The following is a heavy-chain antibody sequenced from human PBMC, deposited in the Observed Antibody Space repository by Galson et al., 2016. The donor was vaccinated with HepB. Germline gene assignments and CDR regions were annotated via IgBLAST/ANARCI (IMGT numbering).Heavy chain of an antibody. CDR2: ISVYNGDT. D-gene: IGHD6-19*01. CDR1: GYTFDSYG. Sequence: SVKVSCKASGYTFDSYGISWVRLAPGLGLEWMGWISVYNGDTKFAQKFHDRVTMTRDTSTDTAYMELTGLTPNDTAVYYCARGGRWLPFHYWGQGSLVTVSP. V-gene: IGHV1-18*04. CDR3: ARGGRWLPFHY. J-gene: IGHJ4*02.